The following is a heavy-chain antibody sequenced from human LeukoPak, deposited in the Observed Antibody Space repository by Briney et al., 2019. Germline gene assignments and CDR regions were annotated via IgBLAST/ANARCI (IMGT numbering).Heavy chain of an antibody. CDR1: GFTFSDYY. CDR2: ISSSGTTI. Sequence: GGSLRLSCAASGFTFSDYYISWIRQAPGKGLEWVSFISSSGTTIYYAASVKGRFTISRDNAKNSLYLQMNSLRADDTAVYYCASMPSYYDGSGYYYVNYWGQGTLVTVSS. J-gene: IGHJ4*02. D-gene: IGHD3-22*01. V-gene: IGHV3-11*01. CDR3: ASMPSYYDGSGYYYVNY.